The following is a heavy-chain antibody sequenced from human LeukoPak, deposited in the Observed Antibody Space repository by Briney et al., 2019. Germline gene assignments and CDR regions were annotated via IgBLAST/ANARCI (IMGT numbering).Heavy chain of an antibody. CDR3: AKDGKCGGDCYGWFDP. J-gene: IGHJ5*02. CDR1: GFMFSRSD. D-gene: IGHD2-21*02. CDR2: IWHDRSDPYGSNK. Sequence: PGQSLRLSCAASGFMFSRSDIHWVRQAPGKGLEWVAVIWHDRSDPYGSNKYYADSVKGRFTISRDNSENTVYLQMNSLRVEDTAVYYCAKDGKCGGDCYGWFDPWGQGALVTVSS. V-gene: IGHV3-33*06.